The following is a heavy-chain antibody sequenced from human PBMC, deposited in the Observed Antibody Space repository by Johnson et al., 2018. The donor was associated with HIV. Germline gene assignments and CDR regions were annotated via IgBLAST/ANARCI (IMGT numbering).Heavy chain of an antibody. V-gene: IGHV3-7*03. J-gene: IGHJ3*02. D-gene: IGHD2-8*02. CDR2: IKNDGSEK. Sequence: VQLVESGGGVVQPGRSLRLSCAASGFTFSNYPMHWVRQTPGKGLEWVANIKNDGSEKYYVDSVKGRFTISRDNAKNSLYLQMSSLRAEDTAVYYCVRDTEREACDIWGQGTMVTVSS. CDR3: VRDTEREACDI. CDR1: GFTFSNYP.